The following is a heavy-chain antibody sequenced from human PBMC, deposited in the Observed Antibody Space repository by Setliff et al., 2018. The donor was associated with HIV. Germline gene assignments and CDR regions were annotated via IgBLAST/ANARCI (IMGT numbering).Heavy chain of an antibody. CDR3: VKEEASVGATMTYFDL. D-gene: IGHD1-26*01. CDR2: IYYSGSP. J-gene: IGHJ2*01. CDR1: GGSISSYY. Sequence: PSETLSLTCTVSGGSISSYYWSWIRQPPGKGLEWIGYIYYSGSPNYNPSLKSRVTISVDTSKNQFSLKLSSVIAADTAVYYCVKEEASVGATMTYFDLWGRGTLVTVSS. V-gene: IGHV4-59*01.